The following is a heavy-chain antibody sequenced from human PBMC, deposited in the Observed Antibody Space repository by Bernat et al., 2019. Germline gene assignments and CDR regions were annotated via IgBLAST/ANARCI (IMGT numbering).Heavy chain of an antibody. CDR1: GFTFSSYA. J-gene: IGHJ3*02. V-gene: IGHV3-30-3*01. D-gene: IGHD3-10*01. CDR2: ISYDGSNK. CDR3: ARETSMVRGVPPGAFDI. Sequence: QVQLVESGGGVVQPGRSLRLSCAASGFTFSSYAMHWVRQAPGEGLEWVAVISYDGSNKYYADSVKGRFTISRDNSKNTLYLQMNSLRAEDTAVYYCARETSMVRGVPPGAFDIWGQGTMVTVSS.